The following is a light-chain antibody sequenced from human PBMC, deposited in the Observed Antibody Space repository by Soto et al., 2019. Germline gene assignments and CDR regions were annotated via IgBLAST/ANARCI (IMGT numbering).Light chain of an antibody. CDR2: DAS. V-gene: IGKV3-15*01. J-gene: IGKJ3*01. Sequence: ETVMTQSPATLSVSPGERPTLSCRASQSVYSNLAWYQQKPGQAPRLLIYDASTRATGIPARFSGSGSGTEFTLTISSLLSEDFAVYYCQQYNTWPLTFGPGTKVDIK. CDR1: QSVYSN. CDR3: QQYNTWPLT.